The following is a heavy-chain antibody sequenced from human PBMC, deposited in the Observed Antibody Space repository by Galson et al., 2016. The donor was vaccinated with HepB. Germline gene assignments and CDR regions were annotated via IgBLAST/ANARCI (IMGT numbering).Heavy chain of an antibody. D-gene: IGHD3-3*01. Sequence: SLRLSCAASGFTLSNYVMSWVRQAPGKGLEWVSGISDSDGSTNYAASVKGRFTISRDNSKNTLYLQMNSLRAEDTAVYYCAKDGSSSLRFLDLGRRKNYGMEVWGQGTTVTVSS. CDR3: AKDGSSSLRFLDLGRRKNYGMEV. CDR2: ISDSDGST. V-gene: IGHV3-23*01. J-gene: IGHJ6*02. CDR1: GFTLSNYV.